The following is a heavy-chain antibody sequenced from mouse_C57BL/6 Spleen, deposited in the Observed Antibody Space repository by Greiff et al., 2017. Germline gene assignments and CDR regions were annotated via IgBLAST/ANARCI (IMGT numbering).Heavy chain of an antibody. D-gene: IGHD1-1*01. CDR3: ARDRGSYYYGSSYEYFDV. J-gene: IGHJ1*03. V-gene: IGHV5-16*01. Sequence: DVMLVESEGGLVQPGSSMKLSCTASGFTFSDYYMAWVRQVPEKGLEWVANINYDGSSTYYLDSLKSRFIISRDNAKNILYLQMSSLKSEDTATYYCARDRGSYYYGSSYEYFDVWGTGTTVTVSS. CDR2: INYDGSST. CDR1: GFTFSDYY.